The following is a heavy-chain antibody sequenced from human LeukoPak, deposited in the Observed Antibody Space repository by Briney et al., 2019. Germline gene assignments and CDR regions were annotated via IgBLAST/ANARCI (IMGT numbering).Heavy chain of an antibody. J-gene: IGHJ5*02. D-gene: IGHD6-13*01. CDR2: ISSSGSTI. V-gene: IGHV3-48*03. Sequence: GGSLRLSCAASGFTFSSYELNWVRQAPGKGLEWVSYISSSGSTIKYADSVKGRFTISRDNAKNSLYLQMNSLRAEDTALYYCAKSGAYSSSWLPGWFDPWGQGTLVTVSS. CDR3: AKSGAYSSSWLPGWFDP. CDR1: GFTFSSYE.